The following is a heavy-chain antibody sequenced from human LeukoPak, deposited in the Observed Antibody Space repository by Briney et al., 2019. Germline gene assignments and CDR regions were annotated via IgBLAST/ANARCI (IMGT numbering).Heavy chain of an antibody. V-gene: IGHV1-46*01. J-gene: IGHJ4*02. CDR1: GYTFTDYY. CDR2: IHPRGGGT. CDR3: ARHYYDSSGYSDDY. D-gene: IGHD3-22*01. Sequence: RASVKVSCKASGYTFTDYYILWVRQAPGRGLEWMGVIHPRGGGTTYAQKFQGRVTMTRDTSTSTVYMELSSLRSEDTAVYYCARHYYDSSGYSDDYWGQGTLVTVSS.